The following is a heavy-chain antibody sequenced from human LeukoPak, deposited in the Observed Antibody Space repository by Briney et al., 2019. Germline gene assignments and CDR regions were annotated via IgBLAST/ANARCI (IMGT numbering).Heavy chain of an antibody. CDR3: ARGPLGGYKPPSFDP. J-gene: IGHJ5*02. V-gene: IGHV4-59*01. CDR2: IYYSGST. Sequence: PSETLSLTCTVSGGSISSYYWSWIRQPPGKGLEWIGYIYYSGSTNYNPSLKSRVTISVDTSKNQFSLKLSSVTAADTAVYYCARGPLGGYKPPSFDPWGQGTLVTVSS. D-gene: IGHD5-24*01. CDR1: GGSISSYY.